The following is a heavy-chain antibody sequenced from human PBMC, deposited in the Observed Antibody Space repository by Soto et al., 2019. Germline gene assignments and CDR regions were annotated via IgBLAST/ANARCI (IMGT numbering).Heavy chain of an antibody. Sequence: QVQLVQSGAEVKKPGASVKVSCKASGYTFTSYGIIWVRQAPGQGLEWMGWISAYNGNTNYAQKLQGRVTMTTDTATSTAYMELRSLRSDDTAVYYCARAITIFPDWYYGMDVWGQGTTVTVSS. CDR2: ISAYNGNT. CDR3: ARAITIFPDWYYGMDV. CDR1: GYTFTSYG. J-gene: IGHJ6*02. D-gene: IGHD3-9*01. V-gene: IGHV1-18*01.